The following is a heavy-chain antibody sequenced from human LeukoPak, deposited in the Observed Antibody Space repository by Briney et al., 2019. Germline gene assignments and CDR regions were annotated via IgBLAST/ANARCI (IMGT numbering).Heavy chain of an antibody. Sequence: GGSLRLSCAASGFTFGSYGMHWVRQAPGKGLEWVAFIRYDGSNKYYADSVKGRFTISRDNSKNTLYLQMNSLRAEDTAVYYCAKDDSYGSGPYGMDVWGQGTTVTVSS. CDR2: IRYDGSNK. V-gene: IGHV3-30*02. CDR3: AKDDSYGSGPYGMDV. CDR1: GFTFGSYG. D-gene: IGHD3-10*01. J-gene: IGHJ6*02.